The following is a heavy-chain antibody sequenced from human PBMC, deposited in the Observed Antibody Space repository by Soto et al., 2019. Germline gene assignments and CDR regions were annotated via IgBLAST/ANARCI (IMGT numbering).Heavy chain of an antibody. D-gene: IGHD1-7*01. CDR2: TYYRSRWYN. CDR1: GDSVSSNSAA. J-gene: IGHJ6*03. CDR3: AGTTSHQWYYMDV. V-gene: IGHV6-1*01. Sequence: QVQLQESGPGLVKPSQTLSLTCAISGDSVSSNSAAWNWIRLSPSRGLEWLARTYYRSRWYNDYAVSVRTPITVNPDTSNIQFSLQLTSVTPEDTAFYYCAGTTSHQWYYMDVWGKGTTVTVSS.